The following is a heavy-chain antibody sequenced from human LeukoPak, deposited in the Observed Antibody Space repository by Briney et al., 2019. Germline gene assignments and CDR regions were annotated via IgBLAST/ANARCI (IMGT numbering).Heavy chain of an antibody. Sequence: GGSLRLSCAASGFTFSSYWMSWVRQVPGKGLEWVANIKQDGSEKYYVDSVKGRFTISRDNAKNSLYLQMNSLRAEDTAVYYCARALYSYGYGGEFDYWGQGTLVTVSS. J-gene: IGHJ4*02. V-gene: IGHV3-7*01. CDR2: IKQDGSEK. D-gene: IGHD5-18*01. CDR1: GFTFSSYW. CDR3: ARALYSYGYGGEFDY.